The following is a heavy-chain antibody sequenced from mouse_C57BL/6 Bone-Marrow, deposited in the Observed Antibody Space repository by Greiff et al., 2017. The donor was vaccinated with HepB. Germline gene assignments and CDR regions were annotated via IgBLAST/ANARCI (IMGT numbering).Heavy chain of an antibody. V-gene: IGHV5-9-1*02. CDR1: GFTFSSYA. CDR3: TRESLYGNYERYAMDY. D-gene: IGHD2-1*01. CDR2: ISSGGDYI. Sequence: EVMLVESGEGLVKPGGSLKLSCAASGFTFSSYAMSWVRQTPEKRLEWVAYISSGGDYIYYADTVKGRFTISRDNARNTLYLQMSSLKSEDTAMYYCTRESLYGNYERYAMDYWGQGTSVTGSS. J-gene: IGHJ4*01.